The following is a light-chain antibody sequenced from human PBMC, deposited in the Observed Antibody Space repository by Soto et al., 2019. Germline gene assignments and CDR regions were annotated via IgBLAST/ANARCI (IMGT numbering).Light chain of an antibody. J-gene: IGKJ1*01. CDR1: QSISNW. CDR3: QQYSSYSGT. V-gene: IGKV1-5*03. CDR2: MAS. Sequence: DIQMTQSPSTLSASVGDRVTITCRASQSISNWLAWYQQKPGKAPKLLIYMASSLESGVPSRFSGSGSGSGTEFTLTISSLQPDDFATYYCQQYSSYSGTFGQGTKVEIK.